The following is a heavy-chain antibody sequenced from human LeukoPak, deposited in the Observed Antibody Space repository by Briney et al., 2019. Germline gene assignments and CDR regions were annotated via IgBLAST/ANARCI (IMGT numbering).Heavy chain of an antibody. J-gene: IGHJ5*02. D-gene: IGHD3-22*01. CDR2: IYDGGHT. CDR3: ARARCDTCGYGS. CDR1: GFAVSNNY. Sequence: GGSLRLSCAASGFAVSNNYMSWVRQAPGKGLEWVAVIYDGGHTDYADSVKGRFTISRDSSKNTLYPQMNSLRPEDTAEYYCARARCDTCGYGSWGQGTLVTVSS. V-gene: IGHV3-66*02.